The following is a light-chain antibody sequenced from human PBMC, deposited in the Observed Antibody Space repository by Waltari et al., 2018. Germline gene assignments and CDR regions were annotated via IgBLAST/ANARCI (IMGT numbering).Light chain of an antibody. CDR1: GSTIGSND. Sequence: QSVLTQPPSVSSAPGQRVTISCSGGGSTIGSNDVSCYQQFPATAPKLLITDTNKRPFGIPDRVSGAKSGTSATLGITGLQTGDEADYYCATWDSRLSVVVFGGGTKVTVL. CDR3: ATWDSRLSVVV. CDR2: DTN. J-gene: IGLJ3*02. V-gene: IGLV1-51*01.